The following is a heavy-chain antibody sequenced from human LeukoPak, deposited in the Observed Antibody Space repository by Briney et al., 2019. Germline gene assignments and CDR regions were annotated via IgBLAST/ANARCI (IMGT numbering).Heavy chain of an antibody. Sequence: GGSLRLSCAASGFTFSYYGMHWVRQAPGNGLEWVAYIRYHGSDDYYADSVKGRFTISRDNSKNTLHLQMDSLRPEDTATYYCAKDLVTGSVSSSSYDYWGQGTLVTVSS. J-gene: IGHJ4*02. D-gene: IGHD6-6*01. CDR3: AKDLVTGSVSSSSYDY. CDR2: IRYHGSDD. V-gene: IGHV3-30*02. CDR1: GFTFSYYG.